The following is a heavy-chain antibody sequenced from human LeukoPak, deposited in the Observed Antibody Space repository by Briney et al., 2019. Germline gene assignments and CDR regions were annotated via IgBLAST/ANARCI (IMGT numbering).Heavy chain of an antibody. CDR1: GFTFDDYA. D-gene: IGHD3-10*01. CDR2: ISWNSGSI. Sequence: GRSLRLSCAASGFTFDDYAMHWVRQAPGKGLEWVSGISWNSGSIGYADSVKGRFTISRDNAKNSLYLQMNSLRAEDTALYYCAKTMVRGVISFGMDVRGQGTTVTVSS. J-gene: IGHJ6*02. CDR3: AKTMVRGVISFGMDV. V-gene: IGHV3-9*01.